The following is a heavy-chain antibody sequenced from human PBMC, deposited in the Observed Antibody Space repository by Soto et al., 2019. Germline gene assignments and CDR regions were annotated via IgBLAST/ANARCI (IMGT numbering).Heavy chain of an antibody. J-gene: IGHJ5*02. CDR2: ISGYNGNT. D-gene: IGHD2-15*01. CDR1: GYTFTNYG. CDR3: ARGGVYCSAGSCPYNWFDP. V-gene: IGHV1-18*01. Sequence: QVQLVQSGAEVKKPGASVKVSCKTSGYTFTNYGITWVRQAPGQGLEWMGWISGYNGNTNYAQKLQGRVSMTTDTSTTTAYMELRSLRSDDTAVYYCARGGVYCSAGSCPYNWFDPWGQGTLVTVSS.